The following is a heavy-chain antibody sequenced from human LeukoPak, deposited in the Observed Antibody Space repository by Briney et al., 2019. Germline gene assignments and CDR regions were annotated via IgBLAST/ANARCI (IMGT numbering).Heavy chain of an antibody. CDR2: INHSGST. V-gene: IGHV4-34*01. Sequence: SETLSLTCAVYGGSFSGYYWSWIRQPPGKGLEWIGEINHSGSTNYNPSLKSRVTMSVDTSKIQFSLKLSSVTAADTAVYYCARLWGEPRPFDIWGQGTMVTVSS. CDR1: GGSFSGYY. J-gene: IGHJ3*02. D-gene: IGHD3-16*01. CDR3: ARLWGEPRPFDI.